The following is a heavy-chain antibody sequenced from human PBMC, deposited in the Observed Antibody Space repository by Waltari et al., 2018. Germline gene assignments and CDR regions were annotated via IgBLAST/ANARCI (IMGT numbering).Heavy chain of an antibody. CDR2: ISYDGSNK. CDR3: AKDLTMIVVVAPV. V-gene: IGHV3-30*18. J-gene: IGHJ4*02. Sequence: QVQLVESGGGVVQPGRSLRLSCAASGFTFSSYGMHWVRPAPGKGLEWVAVISYDGSNKYYADSVKGRFTISRDNSKNTLYLQMNSLRAEDTAVYYCAKDLTMIVVVAPVWGQGTLVTVSS. D-gene: IGHD3-22*01. CDR1: GFTFSSYG.